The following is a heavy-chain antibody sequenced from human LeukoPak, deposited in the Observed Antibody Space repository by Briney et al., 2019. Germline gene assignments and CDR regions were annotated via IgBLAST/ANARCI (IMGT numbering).Heavy chain of an antibody. CDR2: FDPEDGET. J-gene: IGHJ3*02. Sequence: ASVKVSCKVSGYTLTELSMHWVRQAPVKGLEWMGGFDPEDGETIYAQKFQGRVTMTEDTSTDTAYMELSSLRSEDTAVYYCATDLLEGDFWREDAFDIWGQGTMVTVSS. D-gene: IGHD3-3*01. V-gene: IGHV1-24*01. CDR3: ATDLLEGDFWREDAFDI. CDR1: GYTLTELS.